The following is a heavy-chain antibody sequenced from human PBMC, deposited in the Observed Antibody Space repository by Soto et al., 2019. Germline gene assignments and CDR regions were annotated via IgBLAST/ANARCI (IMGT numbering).Heavy chain of an antibody. D-gene: IGHD4-17*01. J-gene: IGHJ5*02. Sequence: QVRLQQWGAGLLKPSETLSLTCGVYGGSFSGSYWSWIRQPPGEGLEWIGEIDPSGSTNYSPSLKSRATISADTSKNQFYLKLTSVIAADTAVYYCASGLYGGGASWGQGTLVTVSS. CDR2: IDPSGST. CDR3: ASGLYGGGAS. V-gene: IGHV4-34*01. CDR1: GGSFSGSY.